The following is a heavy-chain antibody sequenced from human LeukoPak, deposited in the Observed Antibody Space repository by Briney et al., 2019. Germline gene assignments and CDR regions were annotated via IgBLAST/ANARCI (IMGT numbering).Heavy chain of an antibody. CDR1: GYTFTSYD. V-gene: IGHV1-8*01. CDR2: MNPNSGNT. CDR3: ARGPALYCSSTSCYAGSAFDP. J-gene: IGHJ5*02. Sequence: ASVKVSCKASGYTFTSYDINWVRQATGQGLEWMGWMNPNSGNTGYAQKFQGRLTMTRNTSISTAYMELSSLRSEDTAVYYCARGPALYCSSTSCYAGSAFDPWGQGTLVTVSS. D-gene: IGHD2-2*01.